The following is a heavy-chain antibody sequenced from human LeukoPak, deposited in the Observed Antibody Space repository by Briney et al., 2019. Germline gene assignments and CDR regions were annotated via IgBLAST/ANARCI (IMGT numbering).Heavy chain of an antibody. CDR3: TRHPYYYDSSAYFDY. CDR1: GGSLTYYY. Sequence: SETLSLTCSVSGGSLTYYYWTWIRQPPGRRPEWIGFIYYSGSTNYNPSLKSRVTISLDTSKNQFSLKLSSVTAADTAVYYCTRHPYYYDSSAYFDYWGQGTLVTVSS. D-gene: IGHD3-22*01. V-gene: IGHV4-59*08. J-gene: IGHJ4*01. CDR2: IYYSGST.